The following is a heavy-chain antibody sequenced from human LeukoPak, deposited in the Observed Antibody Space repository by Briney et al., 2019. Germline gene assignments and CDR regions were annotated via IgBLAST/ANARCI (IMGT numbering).Heavy chain of an antibody. CDR3: ARSHDHLWGNYPDY. V-gene: IGHV4-34*01. D-gene: IGHD3-16*02. Sequence: SETLSLTCAVYGGSFSGYYWSWIRQPPGKGLEWIGEINHSGSTNYNPSLKSRVTISVDTSKNQFSLKLSSVTAADTAMYYCARSHDHLWGNYPDYWGQGTLVTVSS. CDR1: GGSFSGYY. CDR2: INHSGST. J-gene: IGHJ4*02.